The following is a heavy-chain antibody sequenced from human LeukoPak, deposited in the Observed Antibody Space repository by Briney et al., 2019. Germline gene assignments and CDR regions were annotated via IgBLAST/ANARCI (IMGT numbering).Heavy chain of an antibody. V-gene: IGHV1-24*01. J-gene: IGHJ5*02. CDR3: ARGGYTMVRGVPPPNWFDP. Sequence: GASVKVSCKVSGYTLTELSMHWVRQAPGKGLEWMGGFDPEDGETIYAQKFQGRVTMTEDTSTDTAYMELSSLRSEDTAVYYCARGGYTMVRGVPPPNWFDPWGQGTLVTVSS. CDR2: FDPEDGET. CDR1: GYTLTELS. D-gene: IGHD3-10*01.